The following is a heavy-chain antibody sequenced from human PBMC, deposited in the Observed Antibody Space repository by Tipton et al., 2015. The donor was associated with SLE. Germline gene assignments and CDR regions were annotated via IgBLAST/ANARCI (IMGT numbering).Heavy chain of an antibody. CDR2: IYTSGST. Sequence: TLSLTCTVSGGSISSGSYYWSWIRQPAGKGLEWIGYIYTSGSTNYNPSLKSRVIISLDTSKNQYSLKLSSVTAADTAVDYCATQIKDYGGNSGWYFDLWGRGTLVRVSS. CDR3: ATQIKDYGGNSGWYFDL. V-gene: IGHV4-61*09. D-gene: IGHD4-23*01. CDR1: GGSISSGSYY. J-gene: IGHJ2*01.